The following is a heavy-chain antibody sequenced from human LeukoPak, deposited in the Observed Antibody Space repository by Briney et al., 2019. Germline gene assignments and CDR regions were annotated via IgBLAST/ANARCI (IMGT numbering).Heavy chain of an antibody. J-gene: IGHJ5*02. CDR1: GGSISSYY. Sequence: SETLSLTCTVSGGSISSYYWSWIRQPPGKGLEWIGYIYYSGSTNYNPSLKSRVTISVDTSKNQFSLKLSSVTAADTAVYYCARTGRYYYGSGSYWLWFDPWGQGTLVTVSS. D-gene: IGHD3-10*01. CDR2: IYYSGST. V-gene: IGHV4-59*01. CDR3: ARTGRYYYGSGSYWLWFDP.